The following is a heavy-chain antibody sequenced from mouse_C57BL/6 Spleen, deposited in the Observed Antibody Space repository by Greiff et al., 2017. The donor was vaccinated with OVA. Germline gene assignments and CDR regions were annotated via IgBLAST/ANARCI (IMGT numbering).Heavy chain of an antibody. D-gene: IGHD1-1*01. CDR1: GYTFTSYW. CDR2: IHPNSGST. V-gene: IGHV1-64*01. Sequence: QVQLQQPGAELVKPGASVKLSCKASGYTFTSYWMHWVKQRPGQGLEWIGMIHPNSGSTKYNEKFKSKATLTVDKSSSTAYMQLSSLTSEDSAVYYCAREGYGSSYAMDYWGQGTSVTVSS. J-gene: IGHJ4*01. CDR3: AREGYGSSYAMDY.